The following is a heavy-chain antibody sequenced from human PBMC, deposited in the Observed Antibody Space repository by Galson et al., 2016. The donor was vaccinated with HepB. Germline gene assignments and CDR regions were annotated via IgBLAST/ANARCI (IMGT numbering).Heavy chain of an antibody. J-gene: IGHJ3*02. CDR3: ARGRTTSCNSAFDI. Sequence: SLRLSCAASGFTFSSYAMDWVRQAPRKGLEWVSAISRSGDATYYADSVKGRFTIFRDNSKNTLYLQVNSLRVEDTAIYYCARGRTTSCNSAFDIWGQGTMVTVSS. CDR1: GFTFSSYA. V-gene: IGHV3-23*01. CDR2: ISRSGDAT. D-gene: IGHD2-2*02.